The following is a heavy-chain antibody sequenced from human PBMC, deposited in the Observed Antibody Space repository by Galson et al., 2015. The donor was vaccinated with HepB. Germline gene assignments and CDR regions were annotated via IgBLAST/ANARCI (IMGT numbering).Heavy chain of an antibody. J-gene: IGHJ4*02. V-gene: IGHV1-3*01. CDR3: ARAVDSSGWYVYFDY. CDR1: RYTFTSYA. D-gene: IGHD6-19*01. Sequence: SVKVSCKASRYTFTSYAMHWVRQAPGQRLEWMGWINAGNGNTKYSQKFQGRVTITRDTSASTAYMELSSLRSEDTAVYYCARAVDSSGWYVYFDYWGQGTLVTVSS. CDR2: INAGNGNT.